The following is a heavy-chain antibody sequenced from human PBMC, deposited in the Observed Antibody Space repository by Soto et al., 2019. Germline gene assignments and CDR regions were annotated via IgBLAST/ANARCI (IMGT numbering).Heavy chain of an antibody. CDR1: GFTFSDYY. V-gene: IGHV3-72*01. Sequence: EVQLVESGGGLVQPGGSLRLSCAASGFTFSDYYMDWVRQGPGKGLEWVGRTKNKANSYSTEYAAAVKGRFTISRDVSKNSLYLHMNSLQTEDTAVYYCTREMYYGIPTSSYAMDVWGQGTTVTVSS. CDR3: TREMYYGIPTSSYAMDV. D-gene: IGHD3-9*01. CDR2: TKNKANSYST. J-gene: IGHJ6*02.